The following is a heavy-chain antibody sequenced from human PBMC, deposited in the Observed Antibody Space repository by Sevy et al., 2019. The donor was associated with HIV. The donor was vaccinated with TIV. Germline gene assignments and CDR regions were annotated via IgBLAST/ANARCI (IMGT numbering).Heavy chain of an antibody. CDR1: GFTFNTHV. CDR2: ISGFGNT. J-gene: IGHJ3*01. Sequence: GGSLRLSCVASGFTFNTHVMNWVRQAPGKGLEWVSSISGFGNTYYVDSVRGRFTISRDNAKNTLYLQMNSLRADYTAVYYCAKVLNPALESMMEVTVRSLKGFDVWGQGTMVTVSS. CDR3: AKVLNPALESMMEVTVRSLKGFDV. V-gene: IGHV3-23*01. D-gene: IGHD3-22*01.